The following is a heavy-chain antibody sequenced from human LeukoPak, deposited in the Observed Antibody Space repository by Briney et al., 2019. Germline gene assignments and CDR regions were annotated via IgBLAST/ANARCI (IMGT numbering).Heavy chain of an antibody. J-gene: IGHJ6*04. D-gene: IGHD3-10*02. V-gene: IGHV3-48*04. CDR2: ISTSSSTI. CDR3: AELGITMIGGV. CDR1: GFTFSSYS. Sequence: GGSLRLSCAASGFTFSSYSMNWVRQAPGKGLEWVSYISTSSSTIYYADSVKGRFTISRDNAKNSLYLQMNSLRAEDTAVYYCAELGITMIGGVWGKGTTVTISS.